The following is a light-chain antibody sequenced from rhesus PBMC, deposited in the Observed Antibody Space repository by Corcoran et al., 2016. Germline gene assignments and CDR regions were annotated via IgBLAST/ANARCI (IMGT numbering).Light chain of an antibody. CDR3: QHSYDYPYS. CDR2: AAS. J-gene: IGKJ2*01. Sequence: DIQMTQSPSALSASVGDRVNISCRASKNIYNNLEWYQRKPVKAPKLLIDAASSLQTGIHSRFSGSGSGTDFTPTISSLQPEDSAAYFCQHSYDYPYSFGQGTKVEIK. V-gene: IGKV1S8*01. CDR1: KNIYNN.